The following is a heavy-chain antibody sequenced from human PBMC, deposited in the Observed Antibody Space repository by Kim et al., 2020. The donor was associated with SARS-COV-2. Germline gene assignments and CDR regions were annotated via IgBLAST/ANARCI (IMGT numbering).Heavy chain of an antibody. CDR3: ARDEETYGGDY. V-gene: IGHV3-21*01. CDR2: I. J-gene: IGHJ4*02. Sequence: ISYAASVKGRFTISRNNAKNSLYLQMNSLRAEDTAVYYCARDEETYGGDYWGQGTLVTVSS. D-gene: IGHD4-17*01.